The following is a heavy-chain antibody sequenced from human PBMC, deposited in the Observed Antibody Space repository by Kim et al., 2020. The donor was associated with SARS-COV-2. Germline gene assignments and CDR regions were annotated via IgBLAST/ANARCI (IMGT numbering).Heavy chain of an antibody. CDR3: ARPSQADGRYRCTFEI. Sequence: SETLSLTCTVSGGSIASSRQYWGWILQSPWKNLEWVGTIAYSVGTSHNPSVYYNPSLLSRVSMSVDTSKSQFSLKLRSVTAADTAVYYCARPSQADGRYRCTFEIGGQGTLVTVSS. D-gene: IGHD3-16*02. CDR1: GGSIASSRQY. CDR2: IAYSVGTSHNPSV. J-gene: IGHJ3*02. V-gene: IGHV4-39*01.